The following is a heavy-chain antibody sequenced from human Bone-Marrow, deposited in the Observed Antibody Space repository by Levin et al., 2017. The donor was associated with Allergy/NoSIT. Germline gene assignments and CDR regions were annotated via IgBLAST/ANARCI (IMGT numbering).Heavy chain of an antibody. V-gene: IGHV4-59*01. CDR3: ARVVVTAVVASDAFDL. J-gene: IGHJ3*01. D-gene: IGHD2-21*02. Sequence: SSETLSLTCTVSGDSISSYFWTWVRQSPGKGLEWIGYIYYSGTTNYNPSLKSRVTMSMDTSKNHFSLKLTSVTAADTAVYYCARVVVTAVVASDAFDLWDQGTMVLVSS. CDR2: IYYSGTT. CDR1: GDSISSYF.